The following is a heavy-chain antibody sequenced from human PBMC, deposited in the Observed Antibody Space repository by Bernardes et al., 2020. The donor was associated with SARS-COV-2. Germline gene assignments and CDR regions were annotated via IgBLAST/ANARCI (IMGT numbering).Heavy chain of an antibody. V-gene: IGHV1-8*01. J-gene: IGHJ5*02. CDR2: MNPNSGNT. CDR3: ARESSYGSGSYEFDP. CDR1: GYTFTSYD. D-gene: IGHD3-10*01. Sequence: ASVKVSCKTSGYTFTSYDINWVRQSSGQGLEWMGWMNPNSGNTGYAQKFQGRVTMTRDTSITTAYMELSGLRSEDTALYYCARESSYGSGSYEFDPWGQGTLVIVPS.